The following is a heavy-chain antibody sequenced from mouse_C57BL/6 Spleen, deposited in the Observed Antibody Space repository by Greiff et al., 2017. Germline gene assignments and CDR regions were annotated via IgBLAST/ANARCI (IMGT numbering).Heavy chain of an antibody. Sequence: EVKLMESGGGLVKPGGSLKLSCAASGFTFSDYGMHWVRQAPEKGLEWVAYISRGSSTIYYADTVKGRFTISRYNAKNTLFLQMTSLRSEDTAMYYCARATTVVAKDYWGQGTTLTVSS. CDR2: ISRGSSTI. CDR3: ARATTVVAKDY. CDR1: GFTFSDYG. D-gene: IGHD1-1*01. J-gene: IGHJ2*01. V-gene: IGHV5-17*01.